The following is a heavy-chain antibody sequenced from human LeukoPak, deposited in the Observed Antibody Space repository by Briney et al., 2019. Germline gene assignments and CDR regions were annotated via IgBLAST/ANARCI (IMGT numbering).Heavy chain of an antibody. D-gene: IGHD6-25*01. CDR1: GGSVSSSSYY. Sequence: TSETLSLTCTVSGGSVSSSSYYWGWIRQPPGKGLEWVGCIYNSGSTYYDPSLKSRVTISVDTSKNQVSLKVNSVTAADTAVYYCARRGSSGRSFDYWGQGTLDIVSS. CDR2: IYNSGST. V-gene: IGHV4-39*01. CDR3: ARRGSSGRSFDY. J-gene: IGHJ4*02.